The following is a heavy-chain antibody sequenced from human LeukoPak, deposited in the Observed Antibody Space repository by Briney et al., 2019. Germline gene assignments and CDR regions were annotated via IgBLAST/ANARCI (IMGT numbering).Heavy chain of an antibody. CDR3: ARDHYDILTGYYIQGFDY. Sequence: PSETLSLTCTVSGGSISSYYWSWIRQPAGKGLEWIGRIYSSGSTNYNPSLKRRVTMSEDKSKNQVSLKLSSVTAADTAVYYCARDHYDILTGYYIQGFDYGGRGTLVTVSS. J-gene: IGHJ4*02. CDR2: IYSSGST. D-gene: IGHD3-9*01. CDR1: GGSISSYY. V-gene: IGHV4-4*07.